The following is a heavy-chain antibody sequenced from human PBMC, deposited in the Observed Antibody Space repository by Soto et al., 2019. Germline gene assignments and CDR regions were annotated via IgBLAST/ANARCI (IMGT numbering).Heavy chain of an antibody. D-gene: IGHD5-18*01. CDR1: GGTFSSYA. V-gene: IGHV1-69*01. CDR2: IIPIFGTA. J-gene: IGHJ4*02. Sequence: QVQLVQSGAEVKKPGSSVKVSCKASGGTFSSYAISWVRQAPGQGLEWMGGIIPIFGTANYAQKFQGRVTITADESTSTAYMELSSLSTEDTAVYYCASDMLGYSYADYWGQGTLVTVSS. CDR3: ASDMLGYSYADY.